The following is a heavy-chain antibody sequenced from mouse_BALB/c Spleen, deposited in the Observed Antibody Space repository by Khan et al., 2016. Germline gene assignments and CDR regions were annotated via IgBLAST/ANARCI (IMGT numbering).Heavy chain of an antibody. J-gene: IGHJ4*01. V-gene: IGHV3-6*02. D-gene: IGHD3-3*01. CDR1: GYSITSGYY. CDR3: VTLGRVYAMDY. Sequence: EVQLQESGPGLVKPCQSVSLTCSVTGYSITSGYYWNWIRQFPGNKLEWRGYISYDGSNNYNPSLKNRTPITRDTSKNRFFLKLISVTSEDTSTYYCVTLGRVYAMDYWGQGTSVTVSS. CDR2: ISYDGSN.